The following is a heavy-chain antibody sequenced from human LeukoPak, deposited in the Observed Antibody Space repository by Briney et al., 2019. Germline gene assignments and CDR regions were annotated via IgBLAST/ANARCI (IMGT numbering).Heavy chain of an antibody. CDR1: GGSISDYS. J-gene: IGHJ4*02. CDR2: LDYSGSA. CDR3: ARAGGIRTAALDLDY. V-gene: IGHV4-59*01. D-gene: IGHD6-25*01. Sequence: SETLSLTCTVSGGSISDYSWSWIRQPPGKGLEWIGNLDYSGSANHNPSLKSRVTISSDTSKNQFSLKLTSVTAADTAVYYCARAGGIRTAALDLDYWGQGTLVTVSS.